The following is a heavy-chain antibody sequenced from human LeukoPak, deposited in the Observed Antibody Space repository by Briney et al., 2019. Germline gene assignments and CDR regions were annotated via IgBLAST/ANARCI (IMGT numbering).Heavy chain of an antibody. V-gene: IGHV1-69*04. D-gene: IGHD6-13*01. CDR2: IIPILGIA. Sequence: VASVKVSCKASGGTFSSYAISWVRQAPGQGLEWMGRIIPILGIANYAQKFQGRVTITADKSTRTAYMELSSLRSEDTAVYYCARDSSSWDDAFDIWGQGTMVNVSS. J-gene: IGHJ3*02. CDR1: GGTFSSYA. CDR3: ARDSSSWDDAFDI.